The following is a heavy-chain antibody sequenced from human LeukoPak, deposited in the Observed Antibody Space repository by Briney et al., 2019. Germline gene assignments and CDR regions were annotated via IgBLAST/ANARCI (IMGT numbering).Heavy chain of an antibody. V-gene: IGHV3-48*04. CDR3: ARDVSDENGSSSRIHLDS. CDR1: GLPFSSYS. D-gene: IGHD6-6*01. J-gene: IGHJ4*02. Sequence: GGSLRLSCAASGLPFSSYSMNWVRQAPGKGLEWVSYISSSSSTIYYADSVKGRFTISRDNAKNSLYLQMNSLRAEDTAVYFCARDVSDENGSSSRIHLDSWGQGTLVSVSS. CDR2: ISSSSSTI.